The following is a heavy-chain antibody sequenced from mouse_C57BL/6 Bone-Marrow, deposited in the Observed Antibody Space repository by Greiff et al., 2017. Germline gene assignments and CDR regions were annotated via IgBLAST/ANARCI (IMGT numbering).Heavy chain of an antibody. D-gene: IGHD1-1*01. J-gene: IGHJ4*01. CDR1: GYTFTSYW. CDR3: ARPGSIPYAMDY. Sequence: VQLQQPGAELVKPGASVKLSCKASGYTFTSYWMQWVKQRPGQGLEWIGEIDPSDSYTNYNQKFKGKATLTVDTSSSTAYMQLSSLTSEDSAVYDCARPGSIPYAMDYWGQGTSVTVSS. CDR2: IDPSDSYT. V-gene: IGHV1-50*01.